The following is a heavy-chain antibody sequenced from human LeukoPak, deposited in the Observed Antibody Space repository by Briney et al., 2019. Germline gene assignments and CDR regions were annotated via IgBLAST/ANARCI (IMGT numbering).Heavy chain of an antibody. D-gene: IGHD1-26*01. CDR1: GFSFSDYQ. J-gene: IGHJ4*02. CDR2: IYHSGST. CDR3: ARDPWSGSLNDY. Sequence: LRLSCAASGFSFSDYQMSWIRQPPGKGLEWIGSIYHSGSTYYNPSLKSRVTISVDTSKNQFSLKLSSVTAADTAVYYCARDPWSGSLNDYWGQGTLVTVSS. V-gene: IGHV4-38-2*02.